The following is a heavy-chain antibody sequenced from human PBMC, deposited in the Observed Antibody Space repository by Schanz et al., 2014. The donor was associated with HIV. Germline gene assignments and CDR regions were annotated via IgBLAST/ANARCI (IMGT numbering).Heavy chain of an antibody. CDR1: GLTFGDYW. CDR3: ATEPSDGMFGEH. V-gene: IGHV3-74*01. Sequence: VQLVESGGGVVQPGRSLRLSCAASGLTFGDYWMHWVRRAPGKGLVWVSRINGHGGSPTYADSVEGRFTISRDNGKKMVYLQMNSLRDEDTAVYYCATEPSDGMFGEHWGQGTLVAVSS. D-gene: IGHD3-10*02. CDR2: INGHGGSP. J-gene: IGHJ4*02.